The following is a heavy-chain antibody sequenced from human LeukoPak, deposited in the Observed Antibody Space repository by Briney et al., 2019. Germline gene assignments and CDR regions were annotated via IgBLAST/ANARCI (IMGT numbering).Heavy chain of an antibody. Sequence: GGSLRLSCAASGFTSSDYYMSWIRQAPGKGLEWVSYISSSGSTIYYADSVKGRFTISRDNAKNSLYLQMNSLRAEDTAVYYCARVIWFNIFDYWGQGTLVTVSS. J-gene: IGHJ4*02. D-gene: IGHD3-10*01. CDR3: ARVIWFNIFDY. CDR1: GFTSSDYY. V-gene: IGHV3-11*01. CDR2: ISSSGSTI.